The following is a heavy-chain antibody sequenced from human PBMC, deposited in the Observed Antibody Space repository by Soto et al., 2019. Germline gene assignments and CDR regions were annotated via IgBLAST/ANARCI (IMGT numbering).Heavy chain of an antibody. V-gene: IGHV5-51*01. D-gene: IGHD1-1*01. CDR2: TYPSDSDT. Sequence: GDSLKISCKGSGYSFTSYWIGWVRQMPGEGLEWMGVTYPSDSDTRYSQSFQGQVTISADKSITTAYLQWSSLRASDTAMYYCVRTGTSSGRFSDYWGQGTLVTVSS. CDR1: GYSFTSYW. J-gene: IGHJ4*01. CDR3: VRTGTSSGRFSDY.